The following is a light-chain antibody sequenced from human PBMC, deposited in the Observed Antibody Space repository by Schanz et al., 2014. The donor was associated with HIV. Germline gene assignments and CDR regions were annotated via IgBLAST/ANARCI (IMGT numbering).Light chain of an antibody. Sequence: QSALTQPASVSGSPGQSITISCTGTSSDVGAYNSVSWYQQHPGKAPKLMIYDVSKRPSGVPDRFSGSKSGNTASLTISGLQAEDEADYYCCSYAGTYTVIFGGGTKLTVL. CDR2: DVS. CDR3: CSYAGTYTVI. J-gene: IGLJ2*01. CDR1: SSDVGAYNS. V-gene: IGLV2-11*01.